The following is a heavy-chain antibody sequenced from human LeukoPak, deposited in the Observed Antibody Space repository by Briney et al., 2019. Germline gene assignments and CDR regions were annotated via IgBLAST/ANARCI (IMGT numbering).Heavy chain of an antibody. J-gene: IGHJ4*02. CDR3: ARVSLPPYYYGSGSYYVFDY. CDR1: GFTFSSYS. D-gene: IGHD3-10*01. Sequence: GGSLRLSCAASGFTFSSYSMNWVRQVPGKGLEWVSSISSSSSYIYYADSVKGRFTISRDNAKNSLYLQMNSLRAEDTAVYYCARVSLPPYYYGSGSYYVFDYWGQGTLVTVSS. V-gene: IGHV3-21*01. CDR2: ISSSSSYI.